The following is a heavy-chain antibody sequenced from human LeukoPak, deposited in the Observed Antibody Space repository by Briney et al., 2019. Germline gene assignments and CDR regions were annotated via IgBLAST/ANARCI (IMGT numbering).Heavy chain of an antibody. V-gene: IGHV1-24*01. D-gene: IGHD2-21*02. CDR1: GYTLTELS. CDR3: ATLGGGDYVWGVSGDY. J-gene: IGHJ4*02. CDR2: SDPEDGET. Sequence: ASVKVSCKVSGYTLTELSMHWVRQAPGKGLEWMGGSDPEDGETIYAQKFQGRVTMTEDTSTDTAYMELSSLRSEDTAVYYCATLGGGDYVWGVSGDYWGQGTLVTVSS.